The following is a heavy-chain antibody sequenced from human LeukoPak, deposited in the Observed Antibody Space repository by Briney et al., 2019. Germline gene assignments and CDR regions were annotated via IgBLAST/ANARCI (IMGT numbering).Heavy chain of an antibody. J-gene: IGHJ6*03. Sequence: NPSETLSLTCTVSGGSISSYYWSWIRQPAGKGLEWIGRIYTSGSTNYNPSLKSRVTISVDKSKNQFSLKLNSVTAADTAVYYCARDPSSSYYYYMDVWGKGTTVTVSS. D-gene: IGHD6-6*01. CDR2: IYTSGST. CDR1: GGSISSYY. CDR3: ARDPSSSYYYYMDV. V-gene: IGHV4-4*07.